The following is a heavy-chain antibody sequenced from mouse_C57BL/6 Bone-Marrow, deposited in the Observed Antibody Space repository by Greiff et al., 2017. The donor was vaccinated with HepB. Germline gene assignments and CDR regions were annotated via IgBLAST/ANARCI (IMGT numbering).Heavy chain of an antibody. J-gene: IGHJ2*01. V-gene: IGHV1-7*01. CDR1: GYTFTSYW. CDR2: INPSSGYT. Sequence: QVQLQQPGTELVKPGASVKLSCKASGYTFTSYWMHWVKQRPGQGLEWIGYINPSSGYTKYNQKFKDKATLTADKSSSTAYMQLSSLTYEDSAVYYCAAAPPPITTVVGGYWGQGTTLTVSS. CDR3: AAAPPPITTVVGGY. D-gene: IGHD1-1*01.